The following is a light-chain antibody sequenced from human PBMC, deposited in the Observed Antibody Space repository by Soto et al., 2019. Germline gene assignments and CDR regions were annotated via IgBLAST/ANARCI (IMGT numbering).Light chain of an antibody. V-gene: IGKV3-20*01. CDR1: QSVSSSY. J-gene: IGKJ3*01. CDR2: GAS. CDR3: QQYGGSPPFT. Sequence: EIVLTQSPGTLSLSPGERATLSCRASQSVSSSYLAWYQQKPSQAPRLLISGASSRATGIPDRFSGSGSGTDFTLTISRLEPEDFAVYYCQQYGGSPPFTFGPGTKVDIK.